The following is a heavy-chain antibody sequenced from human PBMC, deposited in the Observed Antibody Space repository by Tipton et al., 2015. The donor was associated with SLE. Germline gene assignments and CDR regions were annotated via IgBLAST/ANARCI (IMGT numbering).Heavy chain of an antibody. CDR2: INHSGST. V-gene: IGHV4-34*01. J-gene: IGHJ3*02. CDR3: ARVGSLVGYAFDI. CDR1: GGSFSGYY. D-gene: IGHD2-8*02. Sequence: LRLSCAVYGGSFSGYYWSWIRQPPGKGLEWIGEINHSGSTNYNPSLKSRVTISVDTSKNQFSLKLSSVTAADTAVYYCARVGSLVGYAFDIWGQGTMVTVSS.